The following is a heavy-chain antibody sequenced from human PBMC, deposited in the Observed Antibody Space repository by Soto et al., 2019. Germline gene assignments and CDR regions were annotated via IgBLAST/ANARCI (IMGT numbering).Heavy chain of an antibody. Sequence: SETLSLTCSVYGGSFSGYYWSWGRQPPGKGLEWIGEINHSGSTNYNPSLKSRVTISVDTSKNQFSLKLSSVTAADTAVYYCARGRFRAAAAAPFDYWGQGTLVTVSS. CDR3: ARGRFRAAAAAPFDY. V-gene: IGHV4-34*01. CDR2: INHSGST. CDR1: GGSFSGYY. J-gene: IGHJ4*02. D-gene: IGHD6-13*01.